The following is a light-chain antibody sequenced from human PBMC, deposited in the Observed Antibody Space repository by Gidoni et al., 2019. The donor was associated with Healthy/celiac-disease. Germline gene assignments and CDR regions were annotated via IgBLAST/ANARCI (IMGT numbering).Light chain of an antibody. CDR1: QSVSSY. J-gene: IGKJ5*01. V-gene: IGKV3-11*01. Sequence: EIVLTQSPATLSLSPGERATLSCRASQSVSSYLAWYQQNPGQAPRHLIYYASTRSPCIPASFRGSGSVTDFTLSISSLVPEDFVVYYCQQRSNWPITFGQGTRLEIK. CDR2: YAS. CDR3: QQRSNWPIT.